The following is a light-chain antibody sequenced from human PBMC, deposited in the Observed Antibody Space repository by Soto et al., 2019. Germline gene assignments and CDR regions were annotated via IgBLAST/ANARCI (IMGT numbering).Light chain of an antibody. CDR3: QQYKNCPPWT. J-gene: IGKJ1*01. V-gene: IGKV3-15*01. CDR1: QSVSNN. CDR2: DAS. Sequence: ILMTQSPATLSVSPGERATLSCRASQSVSNNLAWYQQKPGQAPRLLIYDASTRANGIPARCSGSGSGTEFTLTISGLQSEDVAVYYCQQYKNCPPWTFGQGTKVEIK.